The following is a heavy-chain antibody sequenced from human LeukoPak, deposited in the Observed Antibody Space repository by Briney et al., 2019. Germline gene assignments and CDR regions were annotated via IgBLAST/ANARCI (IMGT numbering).Heavy chain of an antibody. CDR2: ISSSGSYI. D-gene: IGHD6-19*01. CDR1: GFTFTTYA. V-gene: IGHV3-21*01. CDR3: VILPGYSSDNLHN. Sequence: PGGSLRLSCAASGFTFTTYAMSWVRQAPGKGLEWVSFISSSGSYIYYADSVKGRFTISRDNAANSLYLQMNSLRAEDTAVYYCVILPGYSSDNLHNWGQGTLVTVSS. J-gene: IGHJ4*02.